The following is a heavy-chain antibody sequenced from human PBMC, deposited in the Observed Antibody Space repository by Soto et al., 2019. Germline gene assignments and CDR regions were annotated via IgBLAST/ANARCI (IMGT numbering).Heavy chain of an antibody. CDR1: GFTFSNYA. D-gene: IGHD4-17*01. J-gene: IGHJ4*02. CDR2: ISYDGSNK. Sequence: GGSLRLSCVASGFTFSNYAMNWVRQAPGKGLEWVAVISYDGSNKYYADSVKGRTTISRDNSRNTLYLQMNNLRAEDTAMYYCARDLGNKYGSFAYWGQGTLVTVYS. V-gene: IGHV3-30-3*01. CDR3: ARDLGNKYGSFAY.